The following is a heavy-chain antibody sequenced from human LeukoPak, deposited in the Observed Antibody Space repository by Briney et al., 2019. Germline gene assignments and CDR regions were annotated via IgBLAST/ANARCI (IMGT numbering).Heavy chain of an antibody. D-gene: IGHD3-3*01. CDR3: TRANDFWSGPSGSRSVWYFDY. Sequence: GGTLRLSCTASGLTFRDYAMSWVRQAPGKGLEGVGFIRSKAYGGTKEYVASVKVRFTISRDDSKSIAYLQMNSLKTEDTAVYYCTRANDFWSGPSGSRSVWYFDYWGQGTLVTVSS. V-gene: IGHV3-49*04. J-gene: IGHJ4*02. CDR2: IRSKAYGGTK. CDR1: GLTFRDYA.